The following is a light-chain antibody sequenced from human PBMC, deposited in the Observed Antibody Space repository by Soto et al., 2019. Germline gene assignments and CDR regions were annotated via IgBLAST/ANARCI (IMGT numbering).Light chain of an antibody. CDR3: QQYNNWPPLT. CDR2: AAS. CDR1: QSISSN. J-gene: IGKJ4*01. V-gene: IGKV3D-15*01. Sequence: EVVMTQSPATLSVSPGERATLSCRASQSISSNLGWYQQKPGQAPRLLIYAASTRATGIPARFSGSGSGTEFTLTISSLQSEDVAVYYCQQYNNWPPLTFGGGTKVEIK.